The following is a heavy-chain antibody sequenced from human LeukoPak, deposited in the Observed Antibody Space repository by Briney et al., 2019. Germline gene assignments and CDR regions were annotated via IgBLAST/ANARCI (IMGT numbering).Heavy chain of an antibody. D-gene: IGHD6-13*01. CDR3: ARLCSSSCYDAFDI. J-gene: IGHJ3*02. CDR1: GGSISSGDYY. V-gene: IGHV4-30-4*08. CDR2: IYYSGST. Sequence: SQTLSLTCTVSGGSISSGDYYWSWIRQPPGKGLEWIEYIYYSGSTYYNPSLKSRVTISVDTSKNQFSLKLSSVTAADTAVYYCARLCSSSCYDAFDIWGQGTMVTVSS.